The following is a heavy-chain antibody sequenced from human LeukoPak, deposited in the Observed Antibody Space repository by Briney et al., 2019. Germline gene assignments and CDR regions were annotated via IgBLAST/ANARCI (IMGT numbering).Heavy chain of an antibody. J-gene: IGHJ1*01. CDR2: ISRSDSAI. V-gene: IGHV3-11*04. CDR3: AKRASSTSWTEYFQH. CDR1: GFTFSDYY. D-gene: IGHD2-2*01. Sequence: GGSLRLSCAASGFTFSDYYMSWIRQAPGKGLEWVSYISRSDSAIDYADSVKGRFTISRDNAKNSLYLQMNSLRAEDTAVYYCAKRASSTSWTEYFQHWGQGTLVTVSS.